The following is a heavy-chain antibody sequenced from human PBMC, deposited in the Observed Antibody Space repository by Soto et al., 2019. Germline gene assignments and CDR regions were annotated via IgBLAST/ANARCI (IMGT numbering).Heavy chain of an antibody. CDR3: GKQLGAAGTDY. Sequence: GGSLRLSCAASGFTFSNYDMNWVRQAPGQGLEWVSTITASGDITFYADSVKGRFTISRDNSKNTLYLQMSSLRADDTAVYYCGKQLGAAGTDYWGQGTLVTVSS. V-gene: IGHV3-23*01. J-gene: IGHJ4*02. CDR2: ITASGDIT. D-gene: IGHD6-13*01. CDR1: GFTFSNYD.